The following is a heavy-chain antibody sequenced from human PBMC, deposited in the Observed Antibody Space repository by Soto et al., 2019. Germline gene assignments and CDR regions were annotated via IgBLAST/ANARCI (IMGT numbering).Heavy chain of an antibody. CDR3: ARFIVVVTAADY. V-gene: IGHV1-3*01. D-gene: IGHD2-21*02. J-gene: IGHJ4*02. CDR2: INAGNGNT. Sequence: QVQLVQSGAEVKKPGASVKVSCKASGYTFTSYAMNWVRQAPGQRLEWMGWINAGNGNTKYSQKFQGRVTITRDTSASTAYMEVSSLRSEDTAVYYCARFIVVVTAADYWGQGTLVTVSS. CDR1: GYTFTSYA.